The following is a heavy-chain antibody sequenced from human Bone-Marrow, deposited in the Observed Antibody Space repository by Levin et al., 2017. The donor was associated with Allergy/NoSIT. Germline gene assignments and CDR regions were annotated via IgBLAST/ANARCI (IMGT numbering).Heavy chain of an antibody. Sequence: RTGGSLRLSCAASGFTFSSYDMHWVRQAPGKGLEWVGGILLDGSNEYYADSVKGRFTISRDNSKNTLSLQMNSLRPEDTAVYYCARGQRWLQFFDYWGRGTLVTVSS. J-gene: IGHJ4*02. V-gene: IGHV3-30-3*01. CDR3: ARGQRWLQFFDY. CDR2: ILLDGSNE. D-gene: IGHD5-24*01. CDR1: GFTFSSYD.